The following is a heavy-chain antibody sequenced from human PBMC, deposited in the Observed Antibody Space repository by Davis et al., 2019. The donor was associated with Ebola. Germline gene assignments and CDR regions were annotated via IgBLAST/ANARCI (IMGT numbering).Heavy chain of an antibody. CDR2: INAGNGNT. D-gene: IGHD3-10*01. Sequence: ASVKVSCKASGYTFSSYAMHWVRQAPGQRLEWMGWINAGNGNTKYSQKFQGRVTITRDTSASTAYMDLSSLGSEDTAVYYCARVWGRGVLPYFDYWGQGTLVTVSS. CDR3: ARVWGRGVLPYFDY. J-gene: IGHJ4*02. V-gene: IGHV1-3*01. CDR1: GYTFSSYA.